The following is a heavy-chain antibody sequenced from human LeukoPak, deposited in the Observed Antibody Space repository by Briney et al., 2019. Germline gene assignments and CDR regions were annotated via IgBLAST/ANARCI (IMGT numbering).Heavy chain of an antibody. CDR1: GFTVSSNY. CDR3: ATSLI. CDR2: ISSSSSTI. V-gene: IGHV3-48*02. D-gene: IGHD3-16*01. J-gene: IGHJ4*02. Sequence: GGSLRLSCAASGFTVSSNYMSWVRQAPGRGLEWVSYISSSSSTIYYADSVKGRFTISRDSARNSLYLQMNSLRDEDTALYYCATSLIRGQGTLVTVSS.